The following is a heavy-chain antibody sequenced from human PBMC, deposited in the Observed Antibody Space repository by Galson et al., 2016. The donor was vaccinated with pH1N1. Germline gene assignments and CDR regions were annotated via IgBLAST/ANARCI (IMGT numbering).Heavy chain of an antibody. D-gene: IGHD4-17*01. CDR3: ARDHVYGDYFERFFDL. Sequence: SLRLSCAASGFTFSHYAMHWVRQAPGKGLEWVAVISYVESNKDYADSVKSRFTVSRDNSKNTLYLQMNSLRAEDTALYYCARDHVYGDYFERFFDLWGRGTLVTVSS. J-gene: IGHJ2*01. CDR1: GFTFSHYA. CDR2: ISYVESNK. V-gene: IGHV3-30-3*01.